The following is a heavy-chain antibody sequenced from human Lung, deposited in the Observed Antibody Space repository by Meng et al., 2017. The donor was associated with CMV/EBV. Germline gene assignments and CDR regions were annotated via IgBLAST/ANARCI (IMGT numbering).Heavy chain of an antibody. V-gene: IGHV3-66*02. CDR1: GFTVSGHH. J-gene: IGHJ3*02. Sequence: SCAVSGFTVSGHHMSWVRQAPGKGLEWVSVIYSGGTTYYADSVKGRFTVSRDNSKNTLYLQMNSLRAEDTAVYYCAKDVGSSGYYYGDAFDIWGQGXMVTVSS. D-gene: IGHD3-22*01. CDR3: AKDVGSSGYYYGDAFDI. CDR2: IYSGGTT.